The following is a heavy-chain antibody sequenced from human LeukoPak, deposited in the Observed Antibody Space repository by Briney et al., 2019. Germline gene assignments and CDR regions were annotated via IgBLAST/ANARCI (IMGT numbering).Heavy chain of an antibody. CDR2: INHSGST. Sequence: SETLSLTCAVYGGSFSGYYGSWIRQPPGKGLEWIGEINHSGSTNYNPSLKSRVTISVNTSKNQFSLKLSSVTAADTAVYYCARGYYYGSGSYYNGPNSYYFDYWGQGTLVTVSS. CDR1: GGSFSGYY. J-gene: IGHJ4*02. V-gene: IGHV4-34*01. D-gene: IGHD3-10*01. CDR3: ARGYYYGSGSYYNGPNSYYFDY.